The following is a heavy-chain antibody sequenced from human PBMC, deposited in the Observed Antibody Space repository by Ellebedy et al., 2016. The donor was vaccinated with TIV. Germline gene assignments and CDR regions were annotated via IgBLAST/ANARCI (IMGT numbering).Heavy chain of an antibody. CDR3: ARVNYYDSSGYYYFSSWFDP. J-gene: IGHJ5*02. V-gene: IGHV4-34*01. CDR1: GGSFSGYY. CDR2: INHSGSP. D-gene: IGHD3-22*01. Sequence: MPSETLSLTCAVYGGSFSGYYWSWIRQPPGKGLEWIGEINHSGSPNYNPSLKSRVTISVDTSKNQFSLKLSSVTAADTAVYYCARVNYYDSSGYYYFSSWFDPWGQGTLVTVSS.